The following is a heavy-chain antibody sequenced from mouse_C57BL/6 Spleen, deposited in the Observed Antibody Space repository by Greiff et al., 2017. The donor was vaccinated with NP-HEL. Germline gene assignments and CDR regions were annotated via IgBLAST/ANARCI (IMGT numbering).Heavy chain of an antibody. V-gene: IGHV1-82*01. Sequence: QVQLQQSGPELVKPGASVKISCKASGYAFSSSWMNWVKQRPGKGLEWIGRIYPGDGDTNYNGKFKGKATLTADKSSSTAYMQLSSLTSEDSAVYFCVNSSFISTVVADYWGQGTTLTVSS. J-gene: IGHJ2*01. CDR3: VNSSFISTVVADY. CDR1: GYAFSSSW. CDR2: IYPGDGDT. D-gene: IGHD1-1*01.